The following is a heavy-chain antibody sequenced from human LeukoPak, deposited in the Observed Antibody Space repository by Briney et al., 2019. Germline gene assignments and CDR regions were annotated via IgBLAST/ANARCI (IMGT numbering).Heavy chain of an antibody. CDR1: GGSISSGGYS. CDR2: IYHSGST. J-gene: IGHJ4*02. CDR3: ARHKSSCSGGSCYFFDY. D-gene: IGHD2-15*01. V-gene: IGHV4-30-2*01. Sequence: SETLSLTCAVSGGSISSGGYSWSWIRQPPGKGLEWIGYIYHSGSTYYNPSLKSRVTISVDRSKNQFSLKLSSVTAADTAVYYCARHKSSCSGGSCYFFDYWGQGTLVTVSS.